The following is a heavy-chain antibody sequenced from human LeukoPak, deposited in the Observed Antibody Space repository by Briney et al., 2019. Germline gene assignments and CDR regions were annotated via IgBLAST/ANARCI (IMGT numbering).Heavy chain of an antibody. D-gene: IGHD3-22*01. V-gene: IGHV4-31*03. CDR1: GGSISSGGYY. Sequence: SETLSLTRTVSGGSISSGGYYWSWIRQHPGKGLEWIGYIYYSGSTYYNPSLKSRVTISVDTSKNQFSLKLSSVTAADTAVYYCARGVGYDSSGYHDAFDIWGQGTMVTVSS. J-gene: IGHJ3*02. CDR2: IYYSGST. CDR3: ARGVGYDSSGYHDAFDI.